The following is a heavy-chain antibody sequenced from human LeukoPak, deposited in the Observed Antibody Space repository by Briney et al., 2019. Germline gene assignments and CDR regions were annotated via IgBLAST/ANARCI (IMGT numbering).Heavy chain of an antibody. CDR3: AXXXXXXXXXXXXXFDI. V-gene: IGHV3-11*01. Sequence: GSLRLSCAASGFTFSDYYMSWIRQAPGKGLEWVXYIXSSGSTIXYAXSXXXXFTISRDNAKNSLYLQMNSLRAEDTAVYYCAXXXXXXXXXXXXXFDIWGQGTMXXXSS. CDR2: IXSSGSTI. CDR1: GFTFSDYY. J-gene: IGHJ3*02.